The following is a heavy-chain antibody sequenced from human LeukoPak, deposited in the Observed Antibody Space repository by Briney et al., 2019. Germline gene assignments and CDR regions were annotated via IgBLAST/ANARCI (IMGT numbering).Heavy chain of an antibody. D-gene: IGHD3-10*01. V-gene: IGHV3-9*01. Sequence: GGSLRLSCAASGFTFDDYAMHWVRQAPGKGLEWVSGISWNSGSIGYADSVKGRFTISRDNSKNTLYLQMNSLRAEDTAVYYCAKGLRPSVLWFGELLDYWGQGTLVTVSS. CDR1: GFTFDDYA. CDR2: ISWNSGSI. J-gene: IGHJ4*02. CDR3: AKGLRPSVLWFGELLDY.